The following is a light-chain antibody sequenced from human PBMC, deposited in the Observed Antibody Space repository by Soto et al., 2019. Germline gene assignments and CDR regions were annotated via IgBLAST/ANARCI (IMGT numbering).Light chain of an antibody. V-gene: IGKV3-20*01. CDR1: QSISSNY. Sequence: EIVLTQSPGTLSVSPGERATLSCRASQSISSNYLAWYQQKPGQAPSLLIYGASSRATGIPDRFSGSGSGTAFTLTISRLEPEDSAIYYCQQYGSWTFGQGTKVELK. CDR2: GAS. CDR3: QQYGSWT. J-gene: IGKJ1*01.